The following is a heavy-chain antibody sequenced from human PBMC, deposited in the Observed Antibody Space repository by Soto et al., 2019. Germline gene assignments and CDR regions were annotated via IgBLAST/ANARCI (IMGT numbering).Heavy chain of an antibody. CDR3: TLRRCSGGSCYYGMDV. CDR1: GFTFSGSA. Sequence: EVQLVESGGGLVQPGGSPKLSCAASGFTFSGSAMHWVRQASGKGLEWVGRIRSKANSYATAYAASVKGRFTISRDDSKNTAYLQMNSLKTEDTAVYYCTLRRCSGGSCYYGMDVWGQGTTVTVSS. J-gene: IGHJ6*02. V-gene: IGHV3-73*01. D-gene: IGHD2-15*01. CDR2: IRSKANSYAT.